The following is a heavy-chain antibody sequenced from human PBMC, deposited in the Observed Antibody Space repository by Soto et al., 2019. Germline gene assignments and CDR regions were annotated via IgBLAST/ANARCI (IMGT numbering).Heavy chain of an antibody. J-gene: IGHJ4*02. CDR1: GYIFTNYY. CDR3: ARDLAAAAY. CDR2: INPLPTSGST. V-gene: IGHV1-46*01. D-gene: IGHD6-13*01. Sequence: GASVKVSCKASGYIFTNYYIHWVRQAPGQGLEWMAIINPLPTSGSTNYAQKFQGRVTVTRDTSTSTVYLEPSSLRSDDTAVYYCARDLAAAAYWGQGTLVTVSS.